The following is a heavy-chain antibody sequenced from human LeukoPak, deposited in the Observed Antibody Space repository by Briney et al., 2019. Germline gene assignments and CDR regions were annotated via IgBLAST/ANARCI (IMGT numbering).Heavy chain of an antibody. Sequence: GGSLRLSCAASGFTFSSYAMHWVRQAPGKGLEWVAVISYDGSNKYYADSVKGRFTISRDNSKNTLFLQMNSLRAEDTAVYYCAKSPSIAAAGSLFDYWGQGTLVTVSS. J-gene: IGHJ4*02. CDR3: AKSPSIAAAGSLFDY. D-gene: IGHD6-13*01. CDR1: GFTFSSYA. V-gene: IGHV3-30-3*02. CDR2: ISYDGSNK.